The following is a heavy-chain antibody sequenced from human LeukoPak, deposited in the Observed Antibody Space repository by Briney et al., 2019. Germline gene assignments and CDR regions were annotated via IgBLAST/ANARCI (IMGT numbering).Heavy chain of an antibody. CDR3: AVRQRPGAFDI. Sequence: GSLRLSCAASRFTFSKYAMNWIRQPPGKGLEWIGFIYYSGSTNCNPSLKSRVSISMDMSTNQFSLKLSSVTAADTAVYYCAVRQRPGAFDIWGQGTVVTVSS. D-gene: IGHD1-14*01. CDR2: IYYSGST. CDR1: RFTFSKYA. V-gene: IGHV4-59*08. J-gene: IGHJ3*02.